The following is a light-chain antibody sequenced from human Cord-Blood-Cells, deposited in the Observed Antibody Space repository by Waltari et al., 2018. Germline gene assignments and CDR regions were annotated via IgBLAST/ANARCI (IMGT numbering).Light chain of an antibody. CDR1: SSDVGGSNY. CDR3: CSYAGSYTFEV. Sequence: QSPLTQPRSVSGSPGQSVTISCPGTSSDVGGSNYVPRYQQHPGKPPKLMIYDVSKPPSGVPDRFAGSKSGNTASLTISGLQAEDEADYYCCSYAGSYTFEVFGGGTKLTVL. V-gene: IGLV2-11*01. J-gene: IGLJ3*02. CDR2: DVS.